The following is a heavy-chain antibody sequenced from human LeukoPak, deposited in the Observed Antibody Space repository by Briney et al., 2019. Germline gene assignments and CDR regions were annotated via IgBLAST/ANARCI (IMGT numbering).Heavy chain of an antibody. V-gene: IGHV1-46*01. CDR1: GYTFTSYY. Sequence: ASVKVSCKASGYTFTSYYMHWVRQAPGQGLEGMGIINASGGSTSYAQKFQGRVTMTRDTSTSTVYMELSSLRSEDTAVYYCARSNYYYYGMDVWGQGTTVTVSS. CDR3: ARSNYYYYGMDV. CDR2: INASGGST. J-gene: IGHJ6*02.